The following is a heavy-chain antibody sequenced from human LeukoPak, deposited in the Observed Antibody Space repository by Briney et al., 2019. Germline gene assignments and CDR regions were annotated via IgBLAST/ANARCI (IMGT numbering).Heavy chain of an antibody. D-gene: IGHD3-10*01. J-gene: IGHJ5*02. CDR2: INHSGST. CDR3: ARVGGFGELLGNWFDP. Sequence: PSETLSLTCAVYGGSFSGYYWSWIRQPPGRGLEWIGEINHSGSTNYNPSLKSRVTISVDTSKNQFSLKLSSVTAADTAVYYCARVGGFGELLGNWFDPWGQGTLVTVSS. CDR1: GGSFSGYY. V-gene: IGHV4-34*01.